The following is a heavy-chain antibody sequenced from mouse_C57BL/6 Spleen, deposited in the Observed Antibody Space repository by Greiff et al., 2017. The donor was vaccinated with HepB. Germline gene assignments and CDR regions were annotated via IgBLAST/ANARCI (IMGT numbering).Heavy chain of an antibody. Sequence: EVQVVESGGGLVKPGGSLKLSCAASGFTFSDYGMHWVRQAPEKGLEWVAYISSGSSTIYYADTVKGRFTISRDNAKNTLFLQMTSLRAEDTAMYYCARPGEIYYGGYFDVWGTGTTVTVSS. CDR1: GFTFSDYG. J-gene: IGHJ1*03. CDR2: ISSGSSTI. D-gene: IGHD2-1*01. CDR3: ARPGEIYYGGYFDV. V-gene: IGHV5-17*01.